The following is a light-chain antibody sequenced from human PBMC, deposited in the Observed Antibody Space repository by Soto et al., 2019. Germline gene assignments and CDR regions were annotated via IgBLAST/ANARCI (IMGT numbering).Light chain of an antibody. V-gene: IGKV1-33*01. CDR2: DAS. CDR1: QDIGNY. CDR3: QQYYNVPIT. J-gene: IGKJ5*01. Sequence: DIAVTQSPSSLSASVAHRVAITCQASQDIGNYLNWYQQRPGKAPKLLILDASSLDTGVPSRFSGSGSGTDFTFTISSLQSEDIATYYCQQYYNVPITFGQGTRLEIK.